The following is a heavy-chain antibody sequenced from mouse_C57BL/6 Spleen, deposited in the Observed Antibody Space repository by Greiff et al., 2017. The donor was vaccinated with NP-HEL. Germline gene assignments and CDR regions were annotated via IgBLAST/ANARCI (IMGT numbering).Heavy chain of an antibody. J-gene: IGHJ4*01. D-gene: IGHD2-4*01. CDR2: IDTSDSET. Sequence: QVQLQQPGAELVRPGSSVKLSCKASGYTFTSYWMHWVKQRPIQGLEWIGNIDTSDSETHYNQKFKDKAKLPVDKSSSTAYMQLSSLTSEDSAVYYCARFGYDYDEDYAMDYWGQGTSVTVSS. CDR1: GYTFTSYW. CDR3: ARFGYDYDEDYAMDY. V-gene: IGHV1-52*01.